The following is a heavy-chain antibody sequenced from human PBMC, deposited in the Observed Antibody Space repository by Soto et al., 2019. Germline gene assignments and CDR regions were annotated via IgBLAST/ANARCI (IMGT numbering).Heavy chain of an antibody. D-gene: IGHD3-22*01. CDR2: ISPSGTT. Sequence: QVQLQQWGAGLLKPSETLSLTCAVSGGSFSGNYWTWFRQPPGKGLEWIGEISPSGTTKYIPSLKSRVTISVDMSKEQYSLKVTSVTAADTAVYYCATSMWLGTQPEIWGQGTLVTVSS. J-gene: IGHJ4*02. V-gene: IGHV4-34*01. CDR3: ATSMWLGTQPEI. CDR1: GGSFSGNY.